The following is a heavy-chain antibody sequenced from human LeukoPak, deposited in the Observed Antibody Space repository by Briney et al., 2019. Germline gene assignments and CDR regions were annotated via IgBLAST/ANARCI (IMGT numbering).Heavy chain of an antibody. CDR1: GFTFSSYA. CDR2: ISYDGSNK. V-gene: IGHV3-30-3*01. Sequence: GGSLRLSCAASGFTFSSYAMHWVRQAPGKGLEWVAVISYDGSNKYYADSVKGRFTISRDNSKNTLYLQMNSLRAEDTAVYYCAKDRRYSSSHFDYWGQGTLVTVSS. J-gene: IGHJ4*02. D-gene: IGHD6-13*01. CDR3: AKDRRYSSSHFDY.